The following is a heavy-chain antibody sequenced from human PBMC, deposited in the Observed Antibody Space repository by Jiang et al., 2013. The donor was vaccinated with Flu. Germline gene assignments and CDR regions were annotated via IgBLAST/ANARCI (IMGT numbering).Heavy chain of an antibody. CDR1: GYTFTSYG. V-gene: IGHV1-18*01. Sequence: SGAEVKKPGASVKVSCKASGYTFTSYGISWVRQAPGQGLEWMGWISAYNGNTNFAQKLQGRVTMTTDTSTSTAYMELRSLRSDDTAVYYCARAVVSDIAVPTWGNAFDIWGQGTMVTVSS. J-gene: IGHJ3*02. D-gene: IGHD6-19*01. CDR3: ARAVVSDIAVPTWGNAFDI. CDR2: ISAYNGNT.